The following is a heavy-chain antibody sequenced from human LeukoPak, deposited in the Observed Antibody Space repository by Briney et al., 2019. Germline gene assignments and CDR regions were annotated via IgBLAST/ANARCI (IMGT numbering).Heavy chain of an antibody. CDR3: AKDQYHYYMDV. CDR1: GLTLSSYW. V-gene: IGHV3-7*01. D-gene: IGHD4-11*01. CDR2: IKLDGSEK. Sequence: GGSLRLSCAASGLTLSSYWMTWDRQAPGKGLEWVANIKLDGSEKYYVDSVKGRFTISRDNAKNSLYLEMHSLRAEDTAVYYCAKDQYHYYMDVWGKGTTVTVSS. J-gene: IGHJ6*03.